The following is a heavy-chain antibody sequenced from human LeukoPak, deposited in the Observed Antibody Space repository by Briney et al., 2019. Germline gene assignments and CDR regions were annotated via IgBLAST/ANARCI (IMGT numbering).Heavy chain of an antibody. CDR1: GFTFTHYG. Sequence: GGSLRLSCEVSGFTFTHYGMHWVRQAPGKALEWVSFISYNGNEKYGDSVKSRFTISRDNSKNTLYLQRNGLRVDDTAMYYCARDPLDISRWANAFDIWGQGTMVTVSS. CDR3: ARDPLDISRWANAFDI. D-gene: IGHD3-9*01. CDR2: ISYNGNE. V-gene: IGHV3-30*03. J-gene: IGHJ3*02.